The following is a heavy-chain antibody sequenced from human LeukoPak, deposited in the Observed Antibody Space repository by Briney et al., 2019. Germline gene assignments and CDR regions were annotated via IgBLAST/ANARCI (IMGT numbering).Heavy chain of an antibody. CDR1: GGSIGTYY. V-gene: IGHV4-59*01. D-gene: IGHD7-27*01. Sequence: SETLSLTCTVSGGSIGTYYWSWIRQPPGKGLEWIGHIYYFEKTDYNPSLESRVTISVDAAKNHFSLKLRFVTPLDTAVYYCAKLGSPRAYWGQGILVTVSS. CDR2: IYYFEKT. CDR3: AKLGSPRAY. J-gene: IGHJ4*02.